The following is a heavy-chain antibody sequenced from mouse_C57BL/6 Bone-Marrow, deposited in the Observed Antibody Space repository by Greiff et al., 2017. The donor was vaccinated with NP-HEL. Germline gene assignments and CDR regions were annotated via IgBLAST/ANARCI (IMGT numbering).Heavy chain of an antibody. CDR3: ARPIYDWYFDV. D-gene: IGHD1-1*01. J-gene: IGHJ1*03. CDR1: GYAFSSYW. V-gene: IGHV1-80*01. CDR2: IYPGDGDT. Sequence: VQLQKSGAELVKPGASVKISCKASGYAFSSYWMNWVKQRPGKGLEWIGQIYPGDGDTNYNGKFKGKATLTADKSSSTAYMQLSSLTSEDSAVYFCARPIYDWYFDVWGTGTTVTVSS.